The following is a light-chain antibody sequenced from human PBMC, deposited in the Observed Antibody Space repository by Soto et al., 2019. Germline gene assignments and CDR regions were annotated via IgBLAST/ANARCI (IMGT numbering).Light chain of an antibody. CDR1: QIINTW. V-gene: IGKV1-5*03. CDR3: QQYETYSGT. Sequence: DLQMTQSPSTLSASVGDRVTITCRASQIINTWLAWYQQKPGKAPKLLIYRASNLVSGVPSRFSGSGSGTEFTLTISSLQPDDVSIYYCQQYETYSGTFGPGTKVDL. J-gene: IGKJ3*01. CDR2: RAS.